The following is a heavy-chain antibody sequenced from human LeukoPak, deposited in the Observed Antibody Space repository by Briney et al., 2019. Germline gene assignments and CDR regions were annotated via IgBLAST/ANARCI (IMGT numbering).Heavy chain of an antibody. CDR2: ISAYNGNT. J-gene: IGHJ4*02. CDR1: GYTFNRYG. Sequence: ASVKVSCKASGYTFNRYGFSWARQAPGQGLQWLGWISAYNGNTSYAQKVQDRVTMTTDTSTSTAYMELRSLSSDDTAVYFCARTHDYNNYPDYWGQGTLVAVSS. CDR3: ARTHDYNNYPDY. D-gene: IGHD5-24*01. V-gene: IGHV1-18*01.